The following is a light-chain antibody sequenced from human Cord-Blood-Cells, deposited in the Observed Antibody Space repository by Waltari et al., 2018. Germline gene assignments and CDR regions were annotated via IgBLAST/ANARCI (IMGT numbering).Light chain of an antibody. CDR1: RSVLYSSNNKNY. J-gene: IGKJ3*01. Sequence: DVVMTQSPQATAALFAGGGTTPCNSGRSVLYSSNNKNYLAWYQQKPGQPPRLLIYWASTRESGVPDRFSGSGSGTDFTLTISRLQAEDVAVYYCQQYDSSPYTFGPGTKVEIK. CDR2: WAS. V-gene: IGKV4-1*01. CDR3: QQYDSSPYT.